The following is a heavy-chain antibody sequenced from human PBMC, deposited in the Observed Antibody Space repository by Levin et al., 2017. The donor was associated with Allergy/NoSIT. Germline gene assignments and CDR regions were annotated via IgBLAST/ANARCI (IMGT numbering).Heavy chain of an antibody. D-gene: IGHD3-3*01. CDR2: MNPNTGYT. CDR1: GYTFTSYD. Sequence: GASVKVSCKASGYTFTSYDINWVRQTTGQGFEWMGWMNPNTGYTGYAQKFQGRVTMTRNTSKSTAYMELSSLISEDTAVYYCARGDNDFWSGYGWFDPWGQGTLVTVSS. CDR3: ARGDNDFWSGYGWFDP. J-gene: IGHJ5*02. V-gene: IGHV1-8*01.